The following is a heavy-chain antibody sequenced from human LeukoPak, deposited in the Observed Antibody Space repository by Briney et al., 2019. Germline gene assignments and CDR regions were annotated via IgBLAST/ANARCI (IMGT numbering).Heavy chain of an antibody. J-gene: IGHJ4*02. CDR1: GFTVSSNY. CDR2: IYSGGST. D-gene: IGHD3-22*01. Sequence: PGGSLRLSCAASGFTVSSNYMSWVRQAPGKGLEWVSVIYSGGSTYYADSVKGRFTISRDNSKNTLYLQMNSLRAEDTAVYYCARDYLNSGFSPEYYWGQGTLVTVSS. CDR3: ARDYLNSGFSPEYY. V-gene: IGHV3-53*01.